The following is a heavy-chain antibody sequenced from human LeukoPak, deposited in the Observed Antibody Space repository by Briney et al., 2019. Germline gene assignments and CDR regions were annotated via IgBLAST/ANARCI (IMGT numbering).Heavy chain of an antibody. J-gene: IGHJ6*03. Sequence: GGSLRLSCAASGVTFSDHFMDWVRQAPGKGLEWVGRIRNKANSYTTEYAASVKGRFTISRDDSKNSLYLQIHNVKTEDTAVYYCAISPLMDVWGKGTTVIVSS. V-gene: IGHV3-72*01. CDR3: AISPLMDV. CDR1: GVTFSDHF. CDR2: IRNKANSYTT.